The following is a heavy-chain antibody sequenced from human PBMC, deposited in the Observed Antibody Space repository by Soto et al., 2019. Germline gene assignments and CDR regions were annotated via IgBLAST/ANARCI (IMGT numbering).Heavy chain of an antibody. V-gene: IGHV3-23*01. CDR2: ISGSGGST. D-gene: IGHD3-10*01. CDR1: GFTFSSYA. J-gene: IGHJ6*03. CDR3: AKDVKQRDKRGYYYYMDV. Sequence: GGSLRLSCAASGFTFSSYAMSWVRQAPGKGLEWVSAISGSGGSTYYADSVKGRFTISRDNSKNTLYLQMNSLRAEDTAVYYCAKDVKQRDKRGYYYYMDVWGKGTTVTVSS.